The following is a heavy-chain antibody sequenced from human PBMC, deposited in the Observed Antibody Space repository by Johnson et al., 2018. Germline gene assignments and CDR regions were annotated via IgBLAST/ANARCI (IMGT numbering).Heavy chain of an antibody. Sequence: QVQLVESGGDVVQPGRSLRLSCAASGFTFSSYGMHWDRQAPGKGLEWVAVISYDGSNKYYADSVKGRFTISRDNSKNTMYMEMNSLRAEDTAVYYCAKGWLLGLPDAFDIWGQGTMLTGSS. V-gene: IGHV3-30*18. J-gene: IGHJ3*02. CDR3: AKGWLLGLPDAFDI. CDR1: GFTFSSYG. CDR2: ISYDGSNK. D-gene: IGHD2-15*01.